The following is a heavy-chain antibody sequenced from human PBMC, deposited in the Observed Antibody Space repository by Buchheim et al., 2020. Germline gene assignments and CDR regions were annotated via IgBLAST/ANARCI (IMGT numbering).Heavy chain of an antibody. D-gene: IGHD2-2*01. CDR3: ARCIAPGVVPAGLRGNYGMDV. CDR2: IIPIFGTA. J-gene: IGHJ6*02. V-gene: IGHV1-69*06. CDR1: GGTFSSYA. Sequence: QVQLVQSGAEVKKPGSSVKVSCKASGGTFSSYAISWVRQAPGQGLEWMGGIIPIFGTANYAQKFQGRVTITADKSTSTAYMELSSLRSEDTAVYYCARCIAPGVVPAGLRGNYGMDVWGQGTT.